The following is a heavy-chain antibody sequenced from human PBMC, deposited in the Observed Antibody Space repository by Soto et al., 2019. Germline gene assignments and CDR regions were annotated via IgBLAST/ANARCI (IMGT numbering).Heavy chain of an antibody. Sequence: GASVKVSCKASGYTFTGYYMHWVRQAPGQGLEWMGWINPNSGGTNYAQKFQGWVTMTRDTSISTAYMELSRLRSDDTAVYYCARGQPYYDILTGYPGVDWDQGTLVTVSS. J-gene: IGHJ4*02. CDR2: INPNSGGT. V-gene: IGHV1-2*04. CDR1: GYTFTGYY. D-gene: IGHD3-9*01. CDR3: ARGQPYYDILTGYPGVD.